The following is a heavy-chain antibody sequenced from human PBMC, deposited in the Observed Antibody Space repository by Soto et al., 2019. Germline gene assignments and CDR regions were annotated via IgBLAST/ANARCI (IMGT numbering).Heavy chain of an antibody. V-gene: IGHV4-59*01. D-gene: IGHD7-27*01. CDR1: SGSISTYY. Sequence: SEALSLTCTVSSGSISTYYWSWIRQPPGKGLEWIGYIYYTGSTNYNPSLKTRVAISMDTSKNQFSLNLSSVTAADTAVYYCAGAPNWAYFDLWGLGTLVTVSS. CDR3: AGAPNWAYFDL. CDR2: IYYTGST. J-gene: IGHJ4*02.